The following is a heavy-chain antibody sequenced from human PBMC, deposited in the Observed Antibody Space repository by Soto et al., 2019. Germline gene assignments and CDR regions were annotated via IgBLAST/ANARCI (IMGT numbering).Heavy chain of an antibody. D-gene: IGHD2-2*01. V-gene: IGHV3-33*01. CDR1: GFTFSSYG. J-gene: IGHJ3*02. Sequence: QVQLVESGGGVVQPGRSLRLSCAASGFTFSSYGMHWVHQAPGKGLEWVAVIWYDGSNKYYADSVKGRFTISRDNSKNTLYLQMNSLRAEDTAVYYCARGRDCSSTSCYGVSTVGAFDIWGQGTMVTVSS. CDR3: ARGRDCSSTSCYGVSTVGAFDI. CDR2: IWYDGSNK.